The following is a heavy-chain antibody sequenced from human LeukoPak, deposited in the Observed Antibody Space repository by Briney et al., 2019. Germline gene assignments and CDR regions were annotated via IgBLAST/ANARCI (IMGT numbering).Heavy chain of an antibody. D-gene: IGHD4-23*01. CDR2: IWYGGSNK. Sequence: GGSLRLSCAASGFTFSSYGMHWVRQAPGKGLEWVAVIWYGGSNKYYADSVKDRFTISRDNSKNTLYLQMNSLRADDTAVYYCARDYGGAAHTYHFDYWGQGALVTVSS. CDR3: ARDYGGAAHTYHFDY. CDR1: GFTFSSYG. J-gene: IGHJ4*02. V-gene: IGHV3-33*08.